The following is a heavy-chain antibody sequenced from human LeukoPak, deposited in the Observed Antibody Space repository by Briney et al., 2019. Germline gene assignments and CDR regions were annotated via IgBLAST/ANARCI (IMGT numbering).Heavy chain of an antibody. CDR3: ARDLAYYDTGVIDY. V-gene: IGHV1-2*02. D-gene: IGHD3-9*01. CDR2: INPNSGGT. J-gene: IGHJ4*02. CDR1: GYTFTGYY. Sequence: ASVKVSCKASGYTFTGYYMHWVRQAPGQGLEWMGWINPNSGGTNYAQKFQGRVTMTRDTSISTAYMELSRLRSDDTAVYYCARDLAYYDTGVIDYWGQGTLVTVPS.